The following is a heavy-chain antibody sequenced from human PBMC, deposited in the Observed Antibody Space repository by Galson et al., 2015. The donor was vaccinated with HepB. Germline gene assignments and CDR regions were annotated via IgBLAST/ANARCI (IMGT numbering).Heavy chain of an antibody. V-gene: IGHV1-69*10. D-gene: IGHD6-13*01. Sequence: SVKVSCKASGGTFSSYAVSWVRQAPGQGLEWMGGIIPILGIANYAQKFQGRVTITADESTSTAYMELSSLRSEDTAVYYCAGGPYSSSWYPPDYWGQGTLVTVSS. CDR3: AGGPYSSSWYPPDY. CDR1: GGTFSSYA. CDR2: IIPILGIA. J-gene: IGHJ4*02.